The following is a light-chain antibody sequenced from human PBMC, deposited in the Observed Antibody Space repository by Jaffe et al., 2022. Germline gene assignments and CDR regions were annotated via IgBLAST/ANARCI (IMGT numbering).Light chain of an antibody. J-gene: IGLJ3*02. V-gene: IGLV4-69*01. CDR1: SGLSQYA. CDR2: LNSDGSQ. CDR3: QTWGTGIHWV. Sequence: QLVLTQSPSASASLGTSVKLTCTLSSGLSQYAVAWHQQQPEKGPRYLLKLNSDGSQTKGDGIPDRFSGSSSGAERYLTISSLQSEDEADYYCQTWGTGIHWVFGGGTKLTVL.